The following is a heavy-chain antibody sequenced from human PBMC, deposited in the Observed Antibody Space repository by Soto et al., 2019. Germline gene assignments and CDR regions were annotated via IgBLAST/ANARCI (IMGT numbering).Heavy chain of an antibody. CDR1: GFLFNDYD. V-gene: IGHV3-13*05. CDR2: IGAADDP. CDR3: ARAYTGQLPRRGDYYYALDV. Sequence: LRLSCVGSGFLFNDYDMHWVRQGRGKGLEWVSAIGAADDPYYSVSVKGRFIVSRDNAQKSLYLQMNNLRAADTAVHFCARAYTGQLPRRGDYYYALDVWGRGTTVTVSS. D-gene: IGHD2-2*01. J-gene: IGHJ6*02.